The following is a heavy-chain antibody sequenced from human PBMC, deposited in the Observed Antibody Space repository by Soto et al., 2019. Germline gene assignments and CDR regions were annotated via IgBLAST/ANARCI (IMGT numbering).Heavy chain of an antibody. CDR3: ERDRGSCSSKGCWNFDH. V-gene: IGHV1-2*02. CDR1: GYTFTGYY. Sequence: ASVKVSCKASGYTFTGYYMHWVRQAPGQGLEWMGWINPKSGATNYAQNFQGRVTMTRETSISTAYMELSRMRSDDTAVYYCERDRGSCSSKGCWNFDHWGPGTLVTVSS. D-gene: IGHD2-2*01. CDR2: INPKSGAT. J-gene: IGHJ4*01.